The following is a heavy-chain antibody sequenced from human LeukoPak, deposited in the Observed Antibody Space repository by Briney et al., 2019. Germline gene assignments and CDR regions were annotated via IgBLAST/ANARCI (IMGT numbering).Heavy chain of an antibody. J-gene: IGHJ4*02. CDR3: ARGSYVGPTSGYFDY. D-gene: IGHD1-26*01. CDR1: GGSISSGGYN. Sequence: PSETLSLTCTASGGSISSGGYNWSWIRQHPGKGLECIGYIYYSGSTYYNPSLKSRVTISVDTSKNQFSLKLSSVTAADTAVYYCARGSYVGPTSGYFDYWGQGTLVTVSS. V-gene: IGHV4-31*03. CDR2: IYYSGST.